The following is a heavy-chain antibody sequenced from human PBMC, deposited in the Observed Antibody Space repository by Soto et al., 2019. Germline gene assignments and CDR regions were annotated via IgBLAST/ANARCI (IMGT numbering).Heavy chain of an antibody. J-gene: IGHJ6*02. V-gene: IGHV4-34*01. Sequence: WETLSLTCAVYGGSFSGYYWSWIRQPPGKGLEWIGEINHSGSTNYNPSLKSRVTISVDTSKNQFSLKLSSVTAADTAVYYCASSRRTVTRGKYGMDVWGQGTTVTVSS. D-gene: IGHD4-4*01. CDR3: ASSRRTVTRGKYGMDV. CDR2: INHSGST. CDR1: GGSFSGYY.